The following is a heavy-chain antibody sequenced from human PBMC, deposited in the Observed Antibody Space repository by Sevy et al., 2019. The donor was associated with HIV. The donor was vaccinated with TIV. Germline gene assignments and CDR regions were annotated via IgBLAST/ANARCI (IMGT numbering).Heavy chain of an antibody. CDR2: IYSNGRT. V-gene: IGHV3-66*01. J-gene: IGHJ4*02. CDR3: GRGANDPYD. CDR1: GFIVNYNY. D-gene: IGHD1-1*01. Sequence: GGSLRLSCTVSGFIVNYNYISWVRQAPGKGLEWISVIYSNGRTDYADSVKGRFAISRDNSKNMFYLQMNSLRAEDTAVYYCGRGANDPYDWGPGTLVTVSS.